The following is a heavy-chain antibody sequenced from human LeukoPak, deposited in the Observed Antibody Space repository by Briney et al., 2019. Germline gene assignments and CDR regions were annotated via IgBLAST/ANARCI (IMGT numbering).Heavy chain of an antibody. CDR3: ARERPYYGSRTYSASFDY. Sequence: GGSLRLSCAASGFTFSAYSMTWVRQAPGKGLEWLSYISSSSMTVYYADSVKGRFTISRDNGKNSLFLQMNSLRAEDTGVYYCARERPYYGSRTYSASFDYWGQGTLVTVSS. V-gene: IGHV3-48*01. J-gene: IGHJ4*02. D-gene: IGHD3-10*01. CDR1: GFTFSAYS. CDR2: ISSSSMTV.